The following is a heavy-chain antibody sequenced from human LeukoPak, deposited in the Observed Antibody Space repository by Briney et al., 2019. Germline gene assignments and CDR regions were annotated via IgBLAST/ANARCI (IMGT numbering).Heavy chain of an antibody. CDR2: ISYDGSNK. CDR3: ARVSSGWFGHAFDI. CDR1: GFTFSSYG. D-gene: IGHD6-19*01. J-gene: IGHJ3*02. V-gene: IGHV3-30*03. Sequence: PGRSLRLSCAASGFTFSSYGMHWVSQAPGKGMEWVAVISYDGSNKYYVDSVKGRFTISRDNSKNTLYLQMNSLRCEDTAVYYCARVSSGWFGHAFDIWGQGTMVTVSS.